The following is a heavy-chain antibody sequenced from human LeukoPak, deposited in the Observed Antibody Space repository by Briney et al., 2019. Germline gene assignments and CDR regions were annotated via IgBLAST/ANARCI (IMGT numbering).Heavy chain of an antibody. CDR1: GGSFSGYY. CDR3: ASTTDY. Sequence: PSETLSLTCAVYGGSFSGYYWSWIRQPPGKGLEWIGSIYYSGSTYYNPSLKSRVTISVDTSKNQFSLKLSSVTAADTAVYYCASTTDYWGQGTLVTVSS. V-gene: IGHV4-34*01. J-gene: IGHJ4*02. CDR2: IYYSGST.